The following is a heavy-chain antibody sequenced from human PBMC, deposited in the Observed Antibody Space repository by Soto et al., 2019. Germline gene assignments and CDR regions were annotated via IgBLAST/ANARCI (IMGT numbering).Heavy chain of an antibody. J-gene: IGHJ4*02. CDR2: IYYSGST. D-gene: IGHD5-12*01. V-gene: IGHV4-30-4*01. CDR1: GGSISSGDYY. CDR3: ARAYGYNPRGFDY. Sequence: PSETLSLTCTVSGGSISSGDYYWSWIRQPPGKGLEWIGYIYYSGSTYYNPSLKSRVTISVDTSKNQFSLKLSSVTAADTAVYYCARAYGYNPRGFDYWGQGTLVTVSS.